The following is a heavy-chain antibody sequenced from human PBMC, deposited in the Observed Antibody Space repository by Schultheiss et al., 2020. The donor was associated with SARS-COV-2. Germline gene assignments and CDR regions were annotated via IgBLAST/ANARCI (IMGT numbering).Heavy chain of an antibody. V-gene: IGHV3-13*04. D-gene: IGHD2-2*01. CDR2: IGTAGDT. Sequence: GGSLRLSCAASGFTFSSYDMHWVRQATGKGLEWVSAIGTAGDTYYQGSVKGRFTISRENAKNSLYLQMNSLRAGDTAVYYCARVPTRVPAALPLFDWYFDLWGRGTLVTVSS. J-gene: IGHJ2*01. CDR1: GFTFSSYD. CDR3: ARVPTRVPAALPLFDWYFDL.